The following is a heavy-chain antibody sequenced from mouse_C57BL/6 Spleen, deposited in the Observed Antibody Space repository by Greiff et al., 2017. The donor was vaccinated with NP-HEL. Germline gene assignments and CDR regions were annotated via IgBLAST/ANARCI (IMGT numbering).Heavy chain of an antibody. CDR2: INPGSGGT. CDR3: ARREDYSKGRYFDV. Sequence: VKLMESGAELVRPGTSVKVSCKASGYAFTNYLIEWVKQRPGQGLEWIGVINPGSGGTNYNEKFKGKATLTADKSSSTAYMQLSCLTSEDSAVYFCARREDYSKGRYFDVWGTGTTVTVSS. D-gene: IGHD2-5*01. J-gene: IGHJ1*03. CDR1: GYAFTNYL. V-gene: IGHV1-54*01.